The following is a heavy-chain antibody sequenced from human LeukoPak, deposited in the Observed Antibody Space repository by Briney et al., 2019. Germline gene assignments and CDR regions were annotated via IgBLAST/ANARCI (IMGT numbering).Heavy chain of an antibody. V-gene: IGHV1-8*01. D-gene: IGHD2-21*02. CDR1: GYTFTSYD. J-gene: IGHJ6*02. Sequence: GASVKVSCKASGYTFTSYDINWVRQATGQGLEWMGWMNPNSGNTGYAQKFQGRVTITADESTSTAYMELSSLRSEDTAVYYCARPLALAYCGGDCYSQYYYYGMDVWGQGTTVTVSS. CDR3: ARPLALAYCGGDCYSQYYYYGMDV. CDR2: MNPNSGNT.